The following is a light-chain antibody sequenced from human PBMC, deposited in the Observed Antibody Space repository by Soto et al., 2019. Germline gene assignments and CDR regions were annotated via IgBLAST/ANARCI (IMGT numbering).Light chain of an antibody. CDR2: GVH. V-gene: IGLV2-14*01. Sequence: QSALTRPISVSGSPGQSITISCTGNSNDIDTYDYVCWYQQHPGKAPRLLIHGVHNRSPGISGRFSASKSGLTASLTISGLQAEDGADYYCTAFSANRVYLFGPGTKVTVL. J-gene: IGLJ1*01. CDR3: TAFSANRVYL. CDR1: SNDIDTYDY.